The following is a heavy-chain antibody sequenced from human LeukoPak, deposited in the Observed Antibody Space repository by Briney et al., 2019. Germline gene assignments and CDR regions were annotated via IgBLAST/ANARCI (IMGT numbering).Heavy chain of an antibody. J-gene: IGHJ4*02. D-gene: IGHD2-15*01. V-gene: IGHV4-61*08. CDR1: GGSISSGGYS. CDR2: IYNSGST. Sequence: PSETLSLTCAVSGGSISSGGYSWSWIRQPPGKGLEWIGYIYNSGSTKYNPSLKSRVTISVDTSKNQFSLKVSSVTAADTAVYYCARDSIKGSTWGQGTLVTVSS. CDR3: ARDSIKGST.